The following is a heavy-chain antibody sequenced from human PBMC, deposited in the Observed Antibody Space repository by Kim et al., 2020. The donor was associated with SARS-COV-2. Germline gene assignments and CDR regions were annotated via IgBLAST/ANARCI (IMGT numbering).Heavy chain of an antibody. CDR2: IYYSGST. Sequence: SETLSLTCTVSGGSISSYYWSWIRQPPGKGLEWIGYIYYSGSTNYNPPLKSRATISVDTSKNQFSLKLSSVTAADTAVYYCARRYIGDYDAFDIWGQGTMVTVSS. J-gene: IGHJ3*02. V-gene: IGHV4-59*01. CDR3: ARRYIGDYDAFDI. D-gene: IGHD4-17*01. CDR1: GGSISSYY.